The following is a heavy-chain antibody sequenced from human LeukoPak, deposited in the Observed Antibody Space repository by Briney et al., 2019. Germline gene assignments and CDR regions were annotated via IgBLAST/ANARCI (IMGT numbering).Heavy chain of an antibody. Sequence: ASVKASCKASGYTFTGYYMHWVRQAPGQGLEWMGWINPNSGGTNYAQKFQGWVTMTRDTSISTAYMELSRLRSDDTAVYYCARDPQGGATPLDYWGQGTLVTVSS. J-gene: IGHJ4*02. D-gene: IGHD2-15*01. CDR2: INPNSGGT. CDR3: ARDPQGGATPLDY. CDR1: GYTFTGYY. V-gene: IGHV1-2*04.